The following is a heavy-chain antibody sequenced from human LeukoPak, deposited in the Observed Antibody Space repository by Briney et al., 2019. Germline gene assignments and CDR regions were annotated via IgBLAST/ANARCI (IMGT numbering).Heavy chain of an antibody. J-gene: IGHJ4*02. V-gene: IGHV3-23*01. Sequence: GGSLRLSCAGSGFTFSNHAMSWVRQAPGKGLECVSGISGTGAYTDYAESVRGRLTISRDNSKNTLYLQMKSLRGQDTAIYYCAKGHSCGWSMPLFDFWGQGTLVTVSS. CDR2: ISGTGAYT. CDR3: AKGHSCGWSMPLFDF. D-gene: IGHD6-19*01. CDR1: GFTFSNHA.